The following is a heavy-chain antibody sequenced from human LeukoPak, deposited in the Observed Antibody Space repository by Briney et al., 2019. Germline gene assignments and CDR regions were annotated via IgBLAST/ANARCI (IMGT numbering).Heavy chain of an antibody. CDR3: ARVSTVVSSSWYGLYFDY. D-gene: IGHD6-13*01. J-gene: IGHJ4*02. CDR1: GGSISSYY. Sequence: SETLSLTCTVSGGSISSYYWSWIRQPPGKGLEWIGYIYYSGSTNYNPSLKSRVTISVDTSKNQFSLKLSSVTAADTAVYYCARVSTVVSSSWYGLYFDYWGQGTLVTVSS. CDR2: IYYSGST. V-gene: IGHV4-59*01.